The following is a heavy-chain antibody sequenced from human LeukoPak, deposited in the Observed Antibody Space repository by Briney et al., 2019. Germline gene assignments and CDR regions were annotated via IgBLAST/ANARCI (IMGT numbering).Heavy chain of an antibody. CDR1: GFTFSNYG. J-gene: IGHJ4*02. Sequence: PGRSLRLSCAASGFTFSNYGMHWVRQAPGKGLEWLAAIFYDGSKTHYADAVKGRFSISRDNSKNTLYLQVNSLTAEDTAVYYCARDQALYFSYGDYWGQGTLVTVSS. D-gene: IGHD2/OR15-2a*01. CDR3: ARDQALYFSYGDY. V-gene: IGHV3-33*01. CDR2: IFYDGSKT.